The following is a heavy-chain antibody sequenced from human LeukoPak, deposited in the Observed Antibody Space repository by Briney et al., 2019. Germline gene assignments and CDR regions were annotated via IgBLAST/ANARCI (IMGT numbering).Heavy chain of an antibody. CDR1: GGTFSSYA. D-gene: IGHD6-13*01. CDR3: ATALVKGIAAAAYVYYFDY. CDR2: IIPIFGTA. Sequence: SVKVSCKASGGTFSSYAISWVRQAPGQGLEWMGGIIPIFGTANYAQKFQGRVTITADESTSTAYMELSSLRSEDTAVYYCATALVKGIAAAAYVYYFDYWGQGTLVTVSS. V-gene: IGHV1-69*13. J-gene: IGHJ4*02.